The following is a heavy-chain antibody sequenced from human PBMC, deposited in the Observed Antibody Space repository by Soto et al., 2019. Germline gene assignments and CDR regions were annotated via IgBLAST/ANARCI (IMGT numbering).Heavy chain of an antibody. D-gene: IGHD2-15*01. V-gene: IGHV3-23*01. CDR2: LTRTGTT. CDR1: GFSFSDYS. J-gene: IGHJ4*02. CDR3: AKRATTVPTPGNYFDC. Sequence: GGSLRLSCVASGFSFSDYSMTWVRQGPVRGLEWVATLTRTGTTFYADSVKGRFTVSRDNSRNTLALQMYSLRAEDTARYYCAKRATTVPTPGNYFDCWGQGTLVTVS.